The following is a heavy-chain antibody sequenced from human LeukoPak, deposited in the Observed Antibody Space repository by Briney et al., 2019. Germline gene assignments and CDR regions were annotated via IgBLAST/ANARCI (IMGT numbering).Heavy chain of an antibody. V-gene: IGHV1-69*13. J-gene: IGHJ4*02. CDR2: IIPMFGTA. Sequence: AASVKVSCKASGGTFSNYGISWVRQAPRQGLEWMGGIIPMFGTANYAQKFQGRVTITADESASTAYMELSSLRSEDTALYYCARGPVPAAMSSNFDDWGQGTLVTVSS. CDR1: GGTFSNYG. D-gene: IGHD2-2*01. CDR3: ARGPVPAAMSSNFDD.